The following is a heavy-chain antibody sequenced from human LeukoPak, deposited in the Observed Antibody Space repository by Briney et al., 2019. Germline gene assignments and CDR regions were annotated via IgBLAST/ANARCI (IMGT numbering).Heavy chain of an antibody. CDR1: GYTITSYA. CDR2: ISAYNVNT. Sequence: GASVKVSCKASGYTITSYAMNWVRQAPGQGLEWMGWISAYNVNTNYAQKLQGRVTMTTDTSTNTTYMELRSLRSDDTAVYYCARGAATAPDFWGQGTLVTVSS. CDR3: ARGAATAPDF. V-gene: IGHV1-18*01. D-gene: IGHD6-13*01. J-gene: IGHJ4*02.